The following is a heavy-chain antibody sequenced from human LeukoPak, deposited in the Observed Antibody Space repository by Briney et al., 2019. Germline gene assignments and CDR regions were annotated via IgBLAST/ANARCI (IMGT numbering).Heavy chain of an antibody. J-gene: IGHJ3*02. D-gene: IGHD3-10*01. CDR3: ARGGPSYGSGSDAFDI. V-gene: IGHV1-18*01. CDR1: GYTFTSYG. Sequence: ASVQVSCKASGYTFTSYGLSWVRQAPGQGLEWMGWISAYNGNTNYAQKLQGRVTMTTDTSTSTAYMELRSLRSDDTAVYYCARGGPSYGSGSDAFDIWGQGTMVTVSS. CDR2: ISAYNGNT.